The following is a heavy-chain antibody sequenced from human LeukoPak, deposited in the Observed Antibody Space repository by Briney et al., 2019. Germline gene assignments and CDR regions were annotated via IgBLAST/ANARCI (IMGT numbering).Heavy chain of an antibody. V-gene: IGHV1-2*02. CDR2: INPKSGGT. CDR1: GYSFTGHY. Sequence: ASVKVSCKASGYSFTGHYMHWVRQAPGQGLEWMGWINPKSGGTNYAQKFQGRVTMTRDTSISTAYMDMSSLRSDDTAVYYCARNLWFGKSSDAFDMWGQGTMVTVSS. D-gene: IGHD3-10*01. J-gene: IGHJ3*02. CDR3: ARNLWFGKSSDAFDM.